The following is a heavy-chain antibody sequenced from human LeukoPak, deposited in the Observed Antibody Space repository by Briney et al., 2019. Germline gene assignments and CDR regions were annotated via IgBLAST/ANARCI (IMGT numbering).Heavy chain of an antibody. CDR2: MDNNGGST. CDR3: VKEGGEDLDYYYGMDV. V-gene: IGHV3-64D*06. CDR1: GFTFSSFV. J-gene: IGHJ6*02. D-gene: IGHD2-21*01. Sequence: PGGSLRLSCSASGFTFSSFVMHWVRQAPGKRLEYVSRMDNNGGSTYYADSVKGRFTISRDNSKNTLYLQMSSLRADDTAVYYCVKEGGEDLDYYYGMDVWGQGTTVTVPS.